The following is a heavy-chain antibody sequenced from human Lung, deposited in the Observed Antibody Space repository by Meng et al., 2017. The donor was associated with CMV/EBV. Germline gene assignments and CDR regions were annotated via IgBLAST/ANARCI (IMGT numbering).Heavy chain of an antibody. CDR3: ARDNGNYGQKLFEY. CDR1: GYSISSGYY. Sequence: SXTLSLXCTVSGYSISSGYYCGWIRQPPGEGRKWSGSIYYSGSTYYNPSLKSRVTISVDTSKNKFSLKLSTVTAADTAVYYCARDNGNYGQKLFEYWGQGTXVTVSS. CDR2: IYYSGST. D-gene: IGHD1-7*01. J-gene: IGHJ4*02. V-gene: IGHV4-38-2*02.